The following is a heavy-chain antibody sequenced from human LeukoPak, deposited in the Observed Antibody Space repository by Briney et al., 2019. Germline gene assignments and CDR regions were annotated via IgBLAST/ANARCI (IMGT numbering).Heavy chain of an antibody. CDR3: ARAVIGLYGDYVGKDFDY. V-gene: IGHV4-39*01. CDR2: IYYSGST. D-gene: IGHD4-17*01. Sequence: SETLSLTCTVSGGSISSSSYYWGWIRQPPGKGLEWIGSIYYSGSTYYNPSLKSRVTISVDTSKNQFSLKLSSVTAADTAVYYCARAVIGLYGDYVGKDFDYWGQGTLVTVSS. CDR1: GGSISSSSYY. J-gene: IGHJ4*02.